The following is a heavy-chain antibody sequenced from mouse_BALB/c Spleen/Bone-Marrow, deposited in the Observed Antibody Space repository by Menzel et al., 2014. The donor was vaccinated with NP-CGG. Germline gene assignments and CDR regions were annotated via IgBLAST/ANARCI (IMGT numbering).Heavy chain of an antibody. V-gene: IGHV1S29*02. D-gene: IGHD1-2*01. CDR2: IYPXNGAP. Sequence: VQLQQSGPELAKPGASVKISCKASGYTFTDYNMHWGEQSHGQSLGWIGFIYPXNGAPGFNQKFKSKATLTVDNSSSTAYMEFRSLTSEDSAVYYCTRGDYYGYYFDNWGQGTTLTVSS. J-gene: IGHJ2*01. CDR3: TRGDYYGYYFDN. CDR1: GYTFTDYN.